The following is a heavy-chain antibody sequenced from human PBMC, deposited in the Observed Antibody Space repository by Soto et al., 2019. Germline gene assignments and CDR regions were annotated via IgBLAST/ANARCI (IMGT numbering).Heavy chain of an antibody. CDR1: GFTFSNAW. J-gene: IGHJ3*02. CDR3: TTDGTVTTAAFDI. Sequence: DVQLVESGGGLVKPGGSLRLSCAASGFTFSNAWMSWVRQAPGKGLEWVGRIKSKTDGGTTDYAAPVKGRFTISRDDSKNTLYLQMNSLKTEDTAVYYCTTDGTVTTAAFDIWGQGTMVTVSS. CDR2: IKSKTDGGTT. D-gene: IGHD4-17*01. V-gene: IGHV3-15*01.